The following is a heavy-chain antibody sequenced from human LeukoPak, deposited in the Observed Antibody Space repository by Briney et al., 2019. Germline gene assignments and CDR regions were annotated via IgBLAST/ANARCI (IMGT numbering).Heavy chain of an antibody. V-gene: IGHV1-2*02. CDR2: INPNSGGT. J-gene: IGHJ4*02. CDR3: ARDNTYTYYDSSGYYST. Sequence: ASVKVSCKASGYTFTGYYMHWVRQAPGQGLEWMGWINPNSGGTNYAQKFQGRVTMTRDTSISTAYMELSRLRSDDTAVYYCARDNTYTYYDSSGYYSTWGQGTLVTVSS. CDR1: GYTFTGYY. D-gene: IGHD3-22*01.